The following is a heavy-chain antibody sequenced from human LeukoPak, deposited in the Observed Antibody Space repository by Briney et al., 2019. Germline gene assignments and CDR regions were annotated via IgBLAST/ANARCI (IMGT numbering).Heavy chain of an antibody. V-gene: IGHV3-48*01. CDR3: ARAAKWEFYHYYMDV. CDR2: ISNGSGNR. J-gene: IGHJ6*03. D-gene: IGHD1-26*01. CDR1: EFTFSSYS. Sequence: GGSLRLSCVASEFTFSSYSMIWVRQAPGKGLEWIPYISNGSGNRYYADSVKGRFTISRDNAKNLLYLQKNNLRADDTAVYYCARAAKWEFYHYYMDVWGKGTTVAVSS.